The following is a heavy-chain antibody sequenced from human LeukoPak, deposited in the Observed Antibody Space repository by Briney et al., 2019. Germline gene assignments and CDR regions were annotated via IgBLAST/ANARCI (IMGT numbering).Heavy chain of an antibody. D-gene: IGHD1-26*01. J-gene: IGHJ6*02. CDR1: GGSVSSGSYY. CDR3: ARDDSGSYRWDFYYYGMDV. V-gene: IGHV4-61*01. Sequence: SETLSLTCTVSGGSVSSGSYYWSWIRQPPGKGLEWIGYIYYSGSINYNPSLKSRVTISVDTSKNQFSLKLSSVTAADTAVYYCARDDSGSYRWDFYYYGMDVWGQGTTVTVSS. CDR2: IYYSGSI.